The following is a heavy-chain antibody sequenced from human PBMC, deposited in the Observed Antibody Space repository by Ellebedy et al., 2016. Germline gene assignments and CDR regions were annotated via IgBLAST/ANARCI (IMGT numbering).Heavy chain of an antibody. Sequence: SVKVSCXASGGTFSSYAISWVRQAPGQGLEWMGGIIPIFGTANYAQKFQGRVTITADESTSTAYMELSSLRSEDTAVYYCARGLTVSTMTTVTSGLGYWGQGTLVTVSS. J-gene: IGHJ4*02. V-gene: IGHV1-69*13. CDR2: IIPIFGTA. D-gene: IGHD4-17*01. CDR3: ARGLTVSTMTTVTSGLGY. CDR1: GGTFSSYA.